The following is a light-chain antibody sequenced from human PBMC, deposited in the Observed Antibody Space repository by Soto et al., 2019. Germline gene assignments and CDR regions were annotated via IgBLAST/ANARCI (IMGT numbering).Light chain of an antibody. Sequence: QSALSQPASVSGSPGQSITISCTGTSSDVGTYNYVSWYQQHPGKAPKVIIYDVNHRPSGFSDRFSGSKSGNTASLAISGLQPEDEADYYCCSYRSTITYVFGTGTKVTVL. CDR2: DVN. CDR1: SSDVGTYNY. CDR3: CSYRSTITYV. J-gene: IGLJ1*01. V-gene: IGLV2-14*03.